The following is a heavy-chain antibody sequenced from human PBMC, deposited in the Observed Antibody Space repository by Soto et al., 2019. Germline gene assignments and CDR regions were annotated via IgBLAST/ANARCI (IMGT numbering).Heavy chain of an antibody. D-gene: IGHD3-22*01. CDR2: IYHSGST. V-gene: IGHV4-30-2*01. J-gene: IGHJ4*02. CDR1: GGSISSGGYS. Sequence: TLSLTCAVSGGSISSGGYSWSWIRQPPGKGLEWIGYIYHSGSTYYNPSLKSRVTISVDRSKNQFSLKLSSVTAADTAVYYCARAQTTYDSSGYYLDSLDYWGQGTLVTVSS. CDR3: ARAQTTYDSSGYYLDSLDY.